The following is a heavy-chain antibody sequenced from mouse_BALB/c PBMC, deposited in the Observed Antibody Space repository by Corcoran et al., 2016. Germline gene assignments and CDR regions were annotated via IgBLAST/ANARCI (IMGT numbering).Heavy chain of an antibody. CDR1: GYTFTNYG. V-gene: IGHV9-3-1*01. CDR3: ARSDGSSWFAY. Sequence: QIQLVQSGPELKKPGETVKISCKASGYTFTNYGMNWVKQAPGKGLKWMGWINTYTGEPTYADDFKGRFAFSLETSASTAYLQINNLKNEDTDKYFCARSDGSSWFAYWGQGTLVTVSA. D-gene: IGHD1-1*01. CDR2: INTYTGEP. J-gene: IGHJ3*01.